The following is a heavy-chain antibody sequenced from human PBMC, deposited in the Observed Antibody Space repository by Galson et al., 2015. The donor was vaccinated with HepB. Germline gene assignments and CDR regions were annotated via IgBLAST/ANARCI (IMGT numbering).Heavy chain of an antibody. J-gene: IGHJ4*02. Sequence: SVKASCKASGGTFSSYAISWVRQAPGQGLEWMGGIIPIFGTANYAQKFQGRVTITADESTSTAYMELSSLRSEDTAVYYCAYLSRGSRAPPTIAGWGQGTLVTVSS. CDR2: IIPIFGTA. CDR3: AYLSRGSRAPPTIAG. CDR1: GGTFSSYA. V-gene: IGHV1-69*13. D-gene: IGHD5-24*01.